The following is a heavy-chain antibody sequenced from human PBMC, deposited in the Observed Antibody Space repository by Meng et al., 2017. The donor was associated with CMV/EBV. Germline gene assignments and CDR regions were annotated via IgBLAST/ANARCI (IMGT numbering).Heavy chain of an antibody. CDR1: SSYT. Sequence: SSYTISWVRQAPGQGLEWMGRIIPILGIANYAQKFQGRVMITADKSTSTAYMELSSLRSEDTAVYYCARDPKYCSSTSCPVAGWFDPWGQGTLVTVS. D-gene: IGHD2-2*01. J-gene: IGHJ5*02. CDR3: ARDPKYCSSTSCPVAGWFDP. CDR2: IIPILGIA. V-gene: IGHV1-69*04.